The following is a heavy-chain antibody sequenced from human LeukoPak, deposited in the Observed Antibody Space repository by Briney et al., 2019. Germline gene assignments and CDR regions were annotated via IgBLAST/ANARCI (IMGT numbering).Heavy chain of an antibody. V-gene: IGHV3-33*01. J-gene: IGHJ4*02. CDR1: GFTFSSYG. Sequence: GRSLTLSCAASGFTFSSYGMHWVRQAPGKGLEWVAVIWYDGSNKYYADSVKGRFTISRDNSKNTLYLQMNSLRAEDTAVYYCARDLITMVRGVIKKNYFDYWGQGTLVTVSS. CDR3: ARDLITMVRGVIKKNYFDY. D-gene: IGHD3-10*01. CDR2: IWYDGSNK.